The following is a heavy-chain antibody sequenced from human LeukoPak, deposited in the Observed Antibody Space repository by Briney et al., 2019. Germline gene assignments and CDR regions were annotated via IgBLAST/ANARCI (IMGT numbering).Heavy chain of an antibody. Sequence: GGSLRLSCAASGFTFSRYYMSWVRKAPGKGLEWVADINEDGREDYYVDSVKGRFTISRDNSKNTLYLQMNSLRAEDTAVYYCAKFSGTIETIDYWGQGTLVTVSS. CDR1: GFTFSRYY. J-gene: IGHJ4*02. CDR2: INEDGRED. V-gene: IGHV3-7*01. CDR3: AKFSGTIETIDY. D-gene: IGHD6-13*01.